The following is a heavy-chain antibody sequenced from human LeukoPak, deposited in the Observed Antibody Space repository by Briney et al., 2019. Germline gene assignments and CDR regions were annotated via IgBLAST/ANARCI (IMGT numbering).Heavy chain of an antibody. CDR1: GYTFTSYY. CDR3: ARGGTVLRPNSPYDY. D-gene: IGHD4-17*01. CDR2: INPSGGRT. J-gene: IGHJ4*02. V-gene: IGHV1-46*01. Sequence: GASVKVSCKASGYTFTSYYMHWVRQAPGQGLEWMGIINPSGGRTSYAQEFQGRVTMTRDTSTSTVYMELSSLRSDDTAVYYCARGGTVLRPNSPYDYWGQGTLVTVSS.